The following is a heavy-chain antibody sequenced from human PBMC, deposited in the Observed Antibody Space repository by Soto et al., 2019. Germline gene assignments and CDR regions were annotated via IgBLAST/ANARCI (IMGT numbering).Heavy chain of an antibody. D-gene: IGHD6-13*01. J-gene: IGHJ4*02. Sequence: PSETLSLTCTVSGGSIRSYYWSWIRRPPGKGLEWIGYISYSGSTNYNPSLKGRVTMSVDTSRNQFSLKLTSVTAADTAVYYCARIDSSSWYGCDYWGQGTLVTVSS. CDR3: ARIDSSSWYGCDY. V-gene: IGHV4-59*01. CDR1: GGSIRSYY. CDR2: ISYSGST.